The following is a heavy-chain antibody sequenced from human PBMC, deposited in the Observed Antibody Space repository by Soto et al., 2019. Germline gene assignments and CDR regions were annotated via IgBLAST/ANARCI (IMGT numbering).Heavy chain of an antibody. V-gene: IGHV4-30-2*01. CDR3: ARVAGSSGYDA. CDR2: AYPRGST. Sequence: PSETLSLTCAASGRDIVSGGYSWSCIRQPPGRGLEWIGTAYPRGSTYYDPSLKSRVTISLDMSKNQFSLNLNSVTAADTAVYYCARVAGSSGYDAWGQGTLVTVS. J-gene: IGHJ4*02. D-gene: IGHD6-13*01. CDR1: GRDIVSGGYS.